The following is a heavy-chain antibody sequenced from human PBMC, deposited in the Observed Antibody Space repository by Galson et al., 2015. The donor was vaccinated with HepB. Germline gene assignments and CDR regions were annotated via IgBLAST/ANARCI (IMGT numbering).Heavy chain of an antibody. CDR2: ISSSGSYS. Sequence: SLRLSCAASGFTLSAYDMHWIRQAPGKGLEWVSSISSSGSYSYYADSLQGRFGVSRDNAKNSLFLQMNSLRAEDTAVYYCARERDRSGSDDAFDIWGQGTRVAVSS. CDR1: GFTLSAYD. V-gene: IGHV3-21*01. D-gene: IGHD3-22*01. J-gene: IGHJ3*02. CDR3: ARERDRSGSDDAFDI.